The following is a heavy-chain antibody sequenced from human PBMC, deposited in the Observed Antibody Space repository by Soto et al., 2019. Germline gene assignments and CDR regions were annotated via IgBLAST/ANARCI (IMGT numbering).Heavy chain of an antibody. CDR3: AIHYDFWSGDYGMDV. Sequence: ASETLSLTCAVYGGSFSGYYWSWIRQPPGKGLEWIGEINHSGSTNYNPSLKSRVTISVDTSKNQFSLKLSSVTAADTAVYYCAIHYDFWSGDYGMDVWGQGTTVTVSS. CDR1: GGSFSGYY. J-gene: IGHJ6*02. CDR2: INHSGST. V-gene: IGHV4-34*01. D-gene: IGHD3-3*01.